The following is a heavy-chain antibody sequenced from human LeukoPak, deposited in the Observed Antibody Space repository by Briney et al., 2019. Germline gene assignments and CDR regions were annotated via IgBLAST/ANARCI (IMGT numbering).Heavy chain of an antibody. CDR2: ISSSGTTK. CDR1: GFTFSSYE. V-gene: IGHV3-48*03. J-gene: IGHJ3*02. CDR3: AKGVSGINSACDI. Sequence: GGSLRLSCAASGFTFSSYEMNWVRQGPGKGLEWVSYISSSGTTKYYADSVKGRFTLSRDNAKKSLSLQMNSLRAEDTAVYYCAKGVSGINSACDIWGQGTTVTVSS. D-gene: IGHD1-1*01.